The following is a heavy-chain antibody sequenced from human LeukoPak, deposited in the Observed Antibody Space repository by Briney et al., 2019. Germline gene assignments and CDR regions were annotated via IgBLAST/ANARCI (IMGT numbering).Heavy chain of an antibody. Sequence: SETLSLTCAVYGGSFSGYYWSWIRQPPGKGLEWIGEINHSGSTNYNPSLKSRVTISVDTSKNQFSLKLSSVTAADTAVYYCARGLNSADYWGQGTLVTVSP. CDR3: ARGLNSADY. J-gene: IGHJ4*02. V-gene: IGHV4-34*01. CDR1: GGSFSGYY. D-gene: IGHD5-18*01. CDR2: INHSGST.